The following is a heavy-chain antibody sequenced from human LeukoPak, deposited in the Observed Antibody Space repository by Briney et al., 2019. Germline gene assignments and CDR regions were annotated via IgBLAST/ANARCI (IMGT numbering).Heavy chain of an antibody. Sequence: GVSLRLSCAASGFTFSSYEMNWVRQAPGKGLEWVSYISSSGSTIYYADSVKGRFTVSRDSAKNSVYLQMNSLRAEDTAVYYCGSGVIFYDTSGRNYWGQGTLVTVSS. D-gene: IGHD3-22*01. CDR1: GFTFSSYE. J-gene: IGHJ4*02. CDR2: ISSSGSTI. V-gene: IGHV3-48*03. CDR3: GSGVIFYDTSGRNY.